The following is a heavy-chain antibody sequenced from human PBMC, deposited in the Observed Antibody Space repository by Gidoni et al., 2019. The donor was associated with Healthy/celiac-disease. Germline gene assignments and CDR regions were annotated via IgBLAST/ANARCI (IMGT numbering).Heavy chain of an antibody. CDR2: INHRGST. V-gene: IGHV4-34*01. CDR1: GGSCSGYY. Sequence: QVQLQQWGAGLLKPSETLSLTVAVSGGSCSGYYWSWIRQPPGKGREWIGEINHRGSTNYNPSLKSRVTISVDTSKNQCSLKLSSVTAADTAVYYCARGQELGGGYYWGQGTLVTVSS. CDR3: ARGQELGGGYY. D-gene: IGHD7-27*01. J-gene: IGHJ4*02.